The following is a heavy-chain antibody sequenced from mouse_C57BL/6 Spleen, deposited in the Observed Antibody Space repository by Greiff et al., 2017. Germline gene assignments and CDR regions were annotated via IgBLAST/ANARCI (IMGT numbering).Heavy chain of an antibody. D-gene: IGHD2-2*01. V-gene: IGHV1-76*01. CDR2: IYPGSGNT. CDR3: AKRGGNDEFDY. Sequence: QVQLKESGAELVRPGASVKLSCKASGYTFTDYYINWVKQRPGQGLEWIARIYPGSGNTYYNEKFKGKATLTAEKSSITAYMQLSSLTSEDAAVYFCAKRGGNDEFDYWGQGTTLTVSS. CDR1: GYTFTDYY. J-gene: IGHJ2*01.